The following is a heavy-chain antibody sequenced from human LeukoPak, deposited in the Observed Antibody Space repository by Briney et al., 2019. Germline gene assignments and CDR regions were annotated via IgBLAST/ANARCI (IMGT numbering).Heavy chain of an antibody. CDR2: ISAYNGNT. CDR1: GYTFTSYG. J-gene: IGHJ4*02. D-gene: IGHD6-13*01. CDR3: ARDSAPAAAGTFSDY. V-gene: IGHV1-18*01. Sequence: ASVKVSCKASGYTFTSYGIRWVRQAPGQGLEWRGWISAYNGNTNYAQKLQGRVTMTTATSTSTAYMELRSLRSDDTAVYYCARDSAPAAAGTFSDYWGQGTLVTVSS.